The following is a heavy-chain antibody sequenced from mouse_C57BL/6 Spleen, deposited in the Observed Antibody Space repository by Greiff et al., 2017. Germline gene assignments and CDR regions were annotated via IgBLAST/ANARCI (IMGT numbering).Heavy chain of an antibody. Sequence: VQLQQPGAELVRPGSSVKLSCKASGYTFTSYWMHWVKQRPIQGLEWIGNIDPSDSETHYNQKFKDKATLTVDKSSSTAYMPLSSLTSEDSAVYYCARYDGYYSFAYWGQGTLVTVSA. CDR2: IDPSDSET. J-gene: IGHJ3*01. CDR3: ARYDGYYSFAY. CDR1: GYTFTSYW. V-gene: IGHV1-52*01. D-gene: IGHD2-3*01.